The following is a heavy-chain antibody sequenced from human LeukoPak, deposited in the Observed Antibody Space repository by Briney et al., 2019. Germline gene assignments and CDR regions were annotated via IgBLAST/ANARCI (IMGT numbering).Heavy chain of an antibody. CDR3: ASLPRYDFWA. CDR1: GRSISTTNFY. D-gene: IGHD3-3*01. V-gene: IGHV4-39*01. J-gene: IGHJ5*02. Sequence: SETLSLTCTVSGRSISTTNFYWGWIRQPPGKGLEWIGSISYSGATYYNPSLKSRLTVSADTSKKEVSLRLNSVTAADTAVYYCASLPRYDFWAWGQGNLVIV. CDR2: ISYSGAT.